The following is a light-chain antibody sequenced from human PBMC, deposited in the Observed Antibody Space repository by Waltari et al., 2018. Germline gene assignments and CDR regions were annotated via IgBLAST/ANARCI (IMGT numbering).Light chain of an antibody. Sequence: VMTQSPVPLSVTLGQAASISCKSSQSLVPVDGNTYLNWFHQRQGQSPRRLIYWVFNRDSGVPDRFSGSGSGTDFTLRISRVEAEDFGVYYCMQGTRWPYTFGQGTQLDIK. CDR3: MQGTRWPYT. CDR2: WVF. V-gene: IGKV2-30*02. J-gene: IGKJ2*01. CDR1: QSLVPVDGNTY.